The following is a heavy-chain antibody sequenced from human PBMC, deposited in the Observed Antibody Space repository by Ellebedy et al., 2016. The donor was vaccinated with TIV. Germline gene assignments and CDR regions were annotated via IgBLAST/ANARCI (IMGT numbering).Heavy chain of an antibody. CDR3: AREKSGHKWNDGFDS. Sequence: PGGSLRLSCAASGFAFSTYRMNWVRQAPGKGLEWVSSISSSGAYRYHADSMEGRLTISRDNAKNSLYLQMNSLRADDTAVYYCAREKSGHKWNDGFDSWGQGTLVTVSS. CDR1: GFAFSTYR. V-gene: IGHV3-21*01. CDR2: ISSSGAYR. D-gene: IGHD1-1*01. J-gene: IGHJ4*02.